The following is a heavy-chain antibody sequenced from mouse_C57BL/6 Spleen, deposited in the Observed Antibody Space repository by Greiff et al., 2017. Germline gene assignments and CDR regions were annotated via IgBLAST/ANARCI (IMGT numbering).Heavy chain of an antibody. CDR2: INPNNGGT. J-gene: IGHJ2*01. CDR1: GYTFTDYN. Sequence: VQLQQSGPELVKPGASVKMSCKASGYTFTDYNMHWVKQSHGKSLEWIGYINPNNGGTSYNQKFKGKATLTVNKSSSTAYMELRSLRSEDSAVYYCARESNYVYFDDWGQGTTLTVSS. CDR3: ARESNYVYFDD. D-gene: IGHD2-5*01. V-gene: IGHV1-22*01.